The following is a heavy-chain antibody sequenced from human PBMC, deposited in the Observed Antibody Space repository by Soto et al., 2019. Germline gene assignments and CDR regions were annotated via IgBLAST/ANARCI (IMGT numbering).Heavy chain of an antibody. CDR1: GFTFSSYG. Sequence: PGGSLRLSCAASGFTFSSYGMHWVRQAPGKGLEWVAVISYDGSNKYYADSVKGRFTISRDNSKNTLYLQMNSLRAEDTAVYYCANHAAPTLKYYFDYWGQGTLVT. V-gene: IGHV3-30*18. J-gene: IGHJ4*02. D-gene: IGHD2-15*01. CDR2: ISYDGSNK. CDR3: ANHAAPTLKYYFDY.